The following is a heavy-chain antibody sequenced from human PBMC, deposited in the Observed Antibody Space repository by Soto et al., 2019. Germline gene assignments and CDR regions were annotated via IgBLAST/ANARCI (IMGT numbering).Heavy chain of an antibody. D-gene: IGHD5-18*01. CDR2: IIPIFGTA. Sequence: QVQLVQSGAEVKKPGSSVKVSCKASGGTFSSYAISWVRQAPVQGLEWMGGIIPIFGTANYAQKFQGRVTITADESTSTAYMELSSLRSEDTAVYYCARDGRRGYSHPSYYYGMDVWGQGTTVTVSS. CDR1: GGTFSSYA. V-gene: IGHV1-69*01. J-gene: IGHJ6*02. CDR3: ARDGRRGYSHPSYYYGMDV.